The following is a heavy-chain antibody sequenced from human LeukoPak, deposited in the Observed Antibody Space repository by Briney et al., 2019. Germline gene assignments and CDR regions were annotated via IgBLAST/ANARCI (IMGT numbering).Heavy chain of an antibody. J-gene: IGHJ3*02. D-gene: IGHD3-22*01. CDR1: GYTFTSYG. Sequence: ASVKVSCKASGYTFTSYGISWVRRAPGQGLEWMGWISAYNGNTNYAQKLQGRVTMTTDTSTSTAYMELRSLRSDDTAVYYCARGLSHYYDSSGYYYGKDAFDIWGQGTMVTVSS. CDR3: ARGLSHYYDSSGYYYGKDAFDI. V-gene: IGHV1-18*01. CDR2: ISAYNGNT.